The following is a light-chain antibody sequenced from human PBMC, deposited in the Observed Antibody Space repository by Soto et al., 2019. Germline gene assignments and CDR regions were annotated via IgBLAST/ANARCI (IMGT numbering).Light chain of an antibody. J-gene: IGKJ1*01. CDR2: DAS. CDR1: QSVGSD. Sequence: EIVMTQSPATLSVSPGERSTLSCRASQSVGSDLAWYQQKPGQAPRLVIYDASNRATATPPRFSGSGSGTDFTLTISRLEPEDFAVYYCQQYGSSPKFGQGTTVDIK. V-gene: IGKV3-20*01. CDR3: QQYGSSPK.